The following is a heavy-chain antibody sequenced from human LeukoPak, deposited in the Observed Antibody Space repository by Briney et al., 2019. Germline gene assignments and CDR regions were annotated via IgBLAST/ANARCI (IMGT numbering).Heavy chain of an antibody. V-gene: IGHV4-4*07. CDR2: IYTSGST. CDR3: ARASSSWSLYYYYYYMDV. CDR1: GGSISSYY. Sequence: KPSETLSLTCTVSGGSISSYYWSWIRQPAGKGLEWIGRIYTSGSTNYNPSLKSRVTISVDTSKNQFSLKLSSVTAADTAVYYCARASSSWSLYYYYYYMDVWGKGTTVTVSS. J-gene: IGHJ6*03. D-gene: IGHD6-13*01.